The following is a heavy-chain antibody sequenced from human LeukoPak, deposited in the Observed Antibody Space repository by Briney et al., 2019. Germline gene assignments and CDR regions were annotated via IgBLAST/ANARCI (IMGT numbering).Heavy chain of an antibody. J-gene: IGHJ6*03. CDR1: RITFSDYY. V-gene: IGHV3-11*04. CDR3: AREMVVPAAFNYYYYYYMDV. Sequence: PGGSLRLSCAASRITFSDYYMTWIRQAPGKGLEWVSYISSSGSLIYYADSVKGRFTISRDNAKNSLYLQMNSLRAEDTAVYYCAREMVVPAAFNYYYYYYMDVWGKGTTVTVSS. D-gene: IGHD2-2*01. CDR2: ISSSGSLI.